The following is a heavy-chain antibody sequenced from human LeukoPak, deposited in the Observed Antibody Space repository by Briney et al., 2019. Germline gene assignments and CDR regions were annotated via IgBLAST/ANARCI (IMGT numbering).Heavy chain of an antibody. D-gene: IGHD2-2*01. V-gene: IGHV1-69*13. CDR3: ARVGYCSSTSCYPGY. CDR2: IIPIFGTA. Sequence: SVKVSCKASGGTFSSYAISWVRQAPGQGLEWMGGIIPIFGTANYAQKFQGRVTITADESTSTAYMELRSLRSDDTAVYYCARVGYCSSTSCYPGYWGQGTLVTVSS. J-gene: IGHJ4*02. CDR1: GGTFSSYA.